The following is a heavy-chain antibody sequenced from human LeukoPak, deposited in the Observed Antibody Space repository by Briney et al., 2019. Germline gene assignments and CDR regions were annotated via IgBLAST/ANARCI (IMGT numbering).Heavy chain of an antibody. CDR3: ARDHKYGGYADY. Sequence: SETLSLTCTVSGGSISSSSYYWGWIRQPPGKGLEWIGSIYYSGSTYYNPSLKSRVTISVDTSKNQFSLQLSSVTAADTAVYYCARDHKYGGYADYWGQGTLVTVSS. J-gene: IGHJ4*02. D-gene: IGHD5-12*01. CDR2: IYYSGST. CDR1: GGSISSSSYY. V-gene: IGHV4-39*07.